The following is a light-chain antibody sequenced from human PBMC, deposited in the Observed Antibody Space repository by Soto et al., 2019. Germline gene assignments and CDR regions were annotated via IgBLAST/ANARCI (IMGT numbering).Light chain of an antibody. CDR2: EAS. V-gene: IGKV1-5*03. CDR1: QSISDL. CDR3: QQYNGYWT. Sequence: DIQMTQSPSTLSASVGDRVTITCRASQSISDLLAWYQQKPGKAPKLLIYEASSLKSGVSSRFSGSGSGTEYTLTISSLQPDDFATYYCQQYNGYWTFGQGTKVEIK. J-gene: IGKJ1*01.